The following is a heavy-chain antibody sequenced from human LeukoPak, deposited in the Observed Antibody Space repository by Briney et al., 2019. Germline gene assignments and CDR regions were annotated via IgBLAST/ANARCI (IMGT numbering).Heavy chain of an antibody. Sequence: ASVKVSCTASGYTFTGYYMHWVRQAPGQGLEWMGRINQNSGGTNYAQKFQGRVTMTRDTSISTAYMELSRLRSDDTAVYYCARRRGSGSYQMDYWGQGTLVTVSS. CDR2: INQNSGGT. J-gene: IGHJ4*02. CDR3: ARRRGSGSYQMDY. D-gene: IGHD3-10*01. CDR1: GYTFTGYY. V-gene: IGHV1-2*06.